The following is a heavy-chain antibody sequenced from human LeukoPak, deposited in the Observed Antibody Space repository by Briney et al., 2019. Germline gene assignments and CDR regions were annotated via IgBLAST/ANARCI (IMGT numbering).Heavy chain of an antibody. CDR3: ARGSGSYTTPLDP. Sequence: PGGSLRLSCAASGFTFSSYSMNWVRQAPGKGLEWVSSISSSSSYIYYADSVKGRFTISRDNAKNSLYLQMNSLRAEDTAVYYCARGSGSYTTPLDPWGQGTLVTVSS. J-gene: IGHJ5*02. CDR2: ISSSSSYI. D-gene: IGHD3-10*01. CDR1: GFTFSSYS. V-gene: IGHV3-21*01.